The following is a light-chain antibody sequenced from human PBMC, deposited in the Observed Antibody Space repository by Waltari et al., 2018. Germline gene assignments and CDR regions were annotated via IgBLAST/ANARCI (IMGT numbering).Light chain of an antibody. Sequence: QSAPSQPASVSGSPGQSITISCTGAISDMGSYEYVSWYQQHPGRVPRLIIFDVTKRPSGVSSRFSGSKSANTASLTISGLQAEDEADYYCGSYTAGSALYVLGTGT. V-gene: IGLV2-14*03. CDR3: GSYTAGSALYV. J-gene: IGLJ1*01. CDR2: DVT. CDR1: ISDMGSYEY.